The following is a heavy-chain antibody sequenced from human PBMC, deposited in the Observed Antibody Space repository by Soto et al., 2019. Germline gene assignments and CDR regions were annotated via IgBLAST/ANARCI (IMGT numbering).Heavy chain of an antibody. CDR3: AREMGTYSSSWPGASYYFDY. D-gene: IGHD6-13*01. V-gene: IGHV3-33*01. CDR2: IWYDGSNK. Sequence: QVQLVESGGGVVQPGRSLRLSCAASGFTFSSYGMHWVRQAPGKGLEWVAVIWYDGSNKYYADSVKGRFTISRDNSNNTLYLKMNSLRAEDTAVYYCAREMGTYSSSWPGASYYFDYWGQGTLVTVSS. CDR1: GFTFSSYG. J-gene: IGHJ4*02.